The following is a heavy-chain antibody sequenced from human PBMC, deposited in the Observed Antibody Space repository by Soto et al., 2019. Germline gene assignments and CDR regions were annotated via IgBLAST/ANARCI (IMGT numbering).Heavy chain of an antibody. CDR2: INPNSDGT. V-gene: IGHV1-2*02. CDR1: GYTFTGYY. CDR3: ARDLRRYFDPHGAFDI. D-gene: IGHD3-9*01. Sequence: GASVKVSCKASGYTFTGYYMHWVRQAPGQGLEWMGWINPNSDGTNYAQKFQGRVTMTSDTSISTAYMELSRLRSDDTAVYYCARDLRRYFDPHGAFDIWGQGTMVTVSS. J-gene: IGHJ3*02.